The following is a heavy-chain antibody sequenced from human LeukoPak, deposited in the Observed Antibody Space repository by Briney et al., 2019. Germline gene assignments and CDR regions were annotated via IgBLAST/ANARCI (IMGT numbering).Heavy chain of an antibody. CDR3: AKDLRSIAAAGEPFQH. J-gene: IGHJ1*01. CDR1: GFTFSSYG. V-gene: IGHV3-30*18. D-gene: IGHD6-13*01. CDR2: ISYDGSNK. Sequence: PGRSLRLSCAASGFTFSSYGMHWVRQAPGKGLEWVAVISYDGSNKYYADSVKGRFTISRDNSKNTLYLQMNSLRAEDTAVYYCAKDLRSIAAAGEPFQHWGQGTLVTVSS.